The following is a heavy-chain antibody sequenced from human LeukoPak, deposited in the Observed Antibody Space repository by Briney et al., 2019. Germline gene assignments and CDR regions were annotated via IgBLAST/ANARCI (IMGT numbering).Heavy chain of an antibody. CDR1: GGSFSGYY. Sequence: SETLSLTCAVYGGSFSGYYWSWIRQPPGKGLEWIGEINHSGSTNYNPSLKSRVTISVDTSKNQFSLKLSSVTAADTAVYYCARARGRSTSGSDYWGQGTLVTVSS. CDR2: INHSGST. D-gene: IGHD2-2*01. J-gene: IGHJ4*02. V-gene: IGHV4-34*01. CDR3: ARARGRSTSGSDY.